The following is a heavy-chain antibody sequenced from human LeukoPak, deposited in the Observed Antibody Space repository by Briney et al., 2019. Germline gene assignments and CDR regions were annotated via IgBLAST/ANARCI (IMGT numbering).Heavy chain of an antibody. CDR3: ARHQCSGTRCYNFYFYGMDV. CDR1: GGSITSSIDY. J-gene: IGHJ6*02. D-gene: IGHD2-2*02. CDR2: IYYSTST. Sequence: SETLSLTCTVSGGSITSSIDYWGWVRQPPGKGLEWIATIYYSTSTQYNPSLKSRVTMSVDTSNNQFSLKLSSMTAADTAVYYCARHQCSGTRCYNFYFYGMDVWGQGTTVTVSS. V-gene: IGHV4-39*01.